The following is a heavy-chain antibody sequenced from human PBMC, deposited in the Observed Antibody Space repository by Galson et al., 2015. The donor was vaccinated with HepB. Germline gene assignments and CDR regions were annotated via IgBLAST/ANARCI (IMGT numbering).Heavy chain of an antibody. D-gene: IGHD3-22*01. Sequence: SVKVSCKAPGYTFTSYYMHWVRQAPGQGLEWMGIINPSGGSTSYAQKFQGRVTMTRDTSTSTVYMELSSLRSEDTAVYYCARDKPGDYYDSSGYWDAFDIWGQGTMVTVSS. J-gene: IGHJ3*02. CDR3: ARDKPGDYYDSSGYWDAFDI. CDR1: GYTFTSYY. V-gene: IGHV1-46*01. CDR2: INPSGGST.